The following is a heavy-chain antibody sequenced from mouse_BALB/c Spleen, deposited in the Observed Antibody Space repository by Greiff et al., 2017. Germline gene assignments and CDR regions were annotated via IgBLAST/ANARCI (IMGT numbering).Heavy chain of an antibody. CDR3: ARVYYYGSSYHAMDY. J-gene: IGHJ4*01. D-gene: IGHD1-1*01. CDR1: GFSLTGYG. V-gene: IGHV2-6-7*01. Sequence: QVQLKQSGPGLVAPSQSLSITCTVSGFSLTGYGVNWVRQPPGKGLEWLGMIWGDGSTDYNSALKSRLSISKDNSKSQVFLKMNSLQTDDTARYYCARVYYYGSSYHAMDYWGQGTSVTVSS. CDR2: IWGDGST.